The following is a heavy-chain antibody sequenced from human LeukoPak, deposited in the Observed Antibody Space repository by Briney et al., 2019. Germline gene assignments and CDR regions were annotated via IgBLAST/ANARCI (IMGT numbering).Heavy chain of an antibody. V-gene: IGHV1-46*01. D-gene: IGHD4-23*01. CDR3: ARDRDYGGNSGAFDI. J-gene: IGHJ3*02. CDR2: INPSGGST. Sequence: GASVKVSCKASGYTFTSYYMHWVRQAPGQGLEWMGMINPSGGSTTYAQKFQGRVTMTRDTSTSTAYMELSSLRSEDTAVYYCARDRDYGGNSGAFDIWGQGTMVTVSS. CDR1: GYTFTSYY.